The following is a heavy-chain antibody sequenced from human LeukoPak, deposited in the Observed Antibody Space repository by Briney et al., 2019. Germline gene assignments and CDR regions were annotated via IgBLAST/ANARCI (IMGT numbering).Heavy chain of an antibody. Sequence: GGSLRLSCAASGFTFSSYAMHWVRQAPGKGLEWVAVISYDGSNKYYADSVKGRFTISRDNSKNTLYLQMNSLRAEDTAVYYCARAIGGKNPLDYWGQGTLVTVSS. V-gene: IGHV3-30-3*01. CDR3: ARAIGGKNPLDY. J-gene: IGHJ4*02. D-gene: IGHD4-23*01. CDR1: GFTFSSYA. CDR2: ISYDGSNK.